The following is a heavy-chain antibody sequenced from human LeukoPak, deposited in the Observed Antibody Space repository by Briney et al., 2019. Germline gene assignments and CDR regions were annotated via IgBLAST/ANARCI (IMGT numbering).Heavy chain of an antibody. CDR3: AEDSRQVAAVVYWFDP. D-gene: IGHD6-13*01. J-gene: IGHJ5*02. V-gene: IGHV3-74*01. CDR2: INSARSTT. Sequence: GGSLRLSCAASGFTFSSYWMHWVRQAPGKELVWVSRINSARSTTAYADSVKGRFTISRDNAKTTLDWQMNSLRAEDSVVYYGAEDSRQVAAVVYWFDPWGEGT. CDR1: GFTFSSYW.